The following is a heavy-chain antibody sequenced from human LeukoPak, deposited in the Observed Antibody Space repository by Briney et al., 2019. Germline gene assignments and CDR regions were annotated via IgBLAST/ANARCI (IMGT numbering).Heavy chain of an antibody. CDR3: ASAWMVRGVIMYYFDY. J-gene: IGHJ4*02. V-gene: IGHV1-2*02. CDR1: GYTFTGYY. CDR2: INPNSGGT. Sequence: ASVKVSCKASGYTFTGYYMHWVRQAPGQGLEWMGWINPNSGGTNYAQKFQGRVTMTRDTSISTAYMELSRLRSDDTAAYYCASAWMVRGVIMYYFDYWGQGTLVTVSS. D-gene: IGHD3-10*01.